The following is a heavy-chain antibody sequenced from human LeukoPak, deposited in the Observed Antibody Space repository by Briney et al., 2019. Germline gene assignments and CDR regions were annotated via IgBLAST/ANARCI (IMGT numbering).Heavy chain of an antibody. CDR2: IRSKANSYAT. Sequence: PGGSLRLSCAASGFTFSGSAMHWVRQASGKGLEWVGRIRSKANSYATAYAASVKGRFTISRDDSKNTAYLQMNSLKTEDTAVYYCTSAKDFGDYNWFDPWGQGTLVTVSS. D-gene: IGHD4-17*01. CDR3: TSAKDFGDYNWFDP. CDR1: GFTFSGSA. V-gene: IGHV3-73*01. J-gene: IGHJ5*02.